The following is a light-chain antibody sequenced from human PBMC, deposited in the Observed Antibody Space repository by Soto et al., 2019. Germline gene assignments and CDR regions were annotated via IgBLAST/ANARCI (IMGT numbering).Light chain of an antibody. Sequence: QSALTQPASVSGSPGQSITISCTGTSSDVGGYNYVSWYQQHPGIAPKLLIYGVTNRPSGVSPRFSGSKSGNTASLTISGLQAEDEADYHCSLYTSASTLLYLFGTGTKLTVL. V-gene: IGLV2-14*01. CDR2: GVT. J-gene: IGLJ1*01. CDR1: SSDVGGYNY. CDR3: SLYTSASTLLYL.